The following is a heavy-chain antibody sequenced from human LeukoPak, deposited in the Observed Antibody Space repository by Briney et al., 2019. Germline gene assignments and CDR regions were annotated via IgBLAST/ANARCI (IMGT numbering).Heavy chain of an antibody. CDR2: IKQDGSEK. CDR3: ARGYNNGWYY. D-gene: IGHD6-19*01. V-gene: IGHV3-7*04. J-gene: IGHJ4*02. Sequence: GGSLRLSCEASGFTYSSYWMSWVRQAPGKGPEWVANIKQDGSEKHYVDSVKGRFTISRDNAKNSLYLQMNSLRVEDTAVYYCARGYNNGWYYWGQGTLVTVSS. CDR1: GFTYSSYW.